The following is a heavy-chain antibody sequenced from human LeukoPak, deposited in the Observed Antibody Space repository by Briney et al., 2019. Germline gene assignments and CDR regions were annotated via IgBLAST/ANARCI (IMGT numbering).Heavy chain of an antibody. V-gene: IGHV4-39*01. D-gene: IGHD6-19*01. CDR3: ARPLYSSGWYYFDY. J-gene: IGHJ4*02. CDR2: IYYSGST. Sequence: PSETLSLTCTVSGGSISSSSYYWGWIRQPPGTGLEWIGSIYYSGSTYDNPSLKSRVTISVDTSKNQFSLKLSSVTAADTAVYYCARPLYSSGWYYFDYWGQGTLVTVSS. CDR1: GGSISSSSYY.